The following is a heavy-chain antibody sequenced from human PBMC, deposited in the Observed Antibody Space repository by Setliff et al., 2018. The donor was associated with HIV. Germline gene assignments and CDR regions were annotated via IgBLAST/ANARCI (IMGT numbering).Heavy chain of an antibody. CDR2: INHSGST. J-gene: IGHJ4*02. Sequence: SETLSLTCAVYGRSFSGHYWSWIRQPPGKGLEWIGEINHSGSTNYNPSLKSRVTISVDTSKNQFSLKLSSVTAADTAVYYCARGVRNFWSGDDVEYYFDYWGQGTLVTVSS. D-gene: IGHD3-3*01. CDR3: ARGVRNFWSGDDVEYYFDY. V-gene: IGHV4-34*01. CDR1: GRSFSGHY.